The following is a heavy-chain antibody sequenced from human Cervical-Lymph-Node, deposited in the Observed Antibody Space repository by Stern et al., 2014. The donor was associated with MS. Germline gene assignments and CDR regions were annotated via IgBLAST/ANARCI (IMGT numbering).Heavy chain of an antibody. J-gene: IGHJ5*02. V-gene: IGHV4-59*01. Sequence: QEQLQESGPGLVKPSETLSLTCTVSGGFIRSYYWSWIRQPPGKGMEWIGYIYYSGSTNYNPSLKSRVTISVDTSKNQFSLKLSSVTAADTAVYYCARGATQAFDPWGQGTLVTVSS. CDR3: ARGATQAFDP. CDR2: IYYSGST. CDR1: GGFIRSYY.